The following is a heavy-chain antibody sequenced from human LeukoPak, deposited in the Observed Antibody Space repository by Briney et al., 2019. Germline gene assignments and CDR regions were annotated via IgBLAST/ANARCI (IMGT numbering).Heavy chain of an antibody. CDR2: INSDGSSI. V-gene: IGHV3-74*03. CDR3: AREGRVSGYDFDC. J-gene: IGHJ4*02. CDR1: GFTFSSYW. Sequence: GGSLRLSCAASGFTFSSYWLHWVRQAPGKGLVWVSRINSDGSSITYADSVKGRFTISRDNAKNTLYLQMNSLRVEDTAVYYCAREGRVSGYDFDCWGQGTLVTVSS. D-gene: IGHD5-12*01.